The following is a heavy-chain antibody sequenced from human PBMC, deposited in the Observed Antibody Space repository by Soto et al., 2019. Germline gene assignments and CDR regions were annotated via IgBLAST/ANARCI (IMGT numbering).Heavy chain of an antibody. J-gene: IGHJ6*01. CDR1: GYTFTSYY. Sequence: ASVKVSCKASGYTFTSYYMHWVRQAPGQGLEWMGIINPSGGSTSYAQKFQGRVTMTRDTSTSTVYMELSSLRSEDTAVYYCAGSRGMVYAMRAYFFGMHVWVQGTTVNV. V-gene: IGHV1-46*01. D-gene: IGHD2-8*01. CDR3: AGSRGMVYAMRAYFFGMHV. CDR2: INPSGGST.